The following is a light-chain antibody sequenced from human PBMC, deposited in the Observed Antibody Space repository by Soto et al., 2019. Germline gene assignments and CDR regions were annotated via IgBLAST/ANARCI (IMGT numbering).Light chain of an antibody. CDR3: CSYAASNTFV. Sequence: QSALTQPRSGSGSPGQPVTISCTGTSSDVGGYNYVSWYQQYSGKAPKVMIYDVSKRPSGVPDRFSGSKSGNTASLTISGLQAEDEADYYCCSYAASNTFVFGTGTKVTVL. CDR2: DVS. CDR1: SSDVGGYNY. J-gene: IGLJ1*01. V-gene: IGLV2-11*01.